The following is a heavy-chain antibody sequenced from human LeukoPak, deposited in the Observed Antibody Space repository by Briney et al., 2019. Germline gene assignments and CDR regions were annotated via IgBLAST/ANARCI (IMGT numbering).Heavy chain of an antibody. V-gene: IGHV3-49*04. CDR3: TRASYCSSFSCWGAENDY. CDR2: IRSKAYDETT. D-gene: IGHD2-2*01. Sequence: GSLRLSCTTSGFSFGDYVMSWVRQAPGKGLEWVGFIRSKAYDETTEYAASVRGRFTISRDDSKSIAYLQMNSLKTEDTAVYFCTRASYCSSFSCWGAENDYWGQGTLVTVSS. CDR1: GFSFGDYV. J-gene: IGHJ4*02.